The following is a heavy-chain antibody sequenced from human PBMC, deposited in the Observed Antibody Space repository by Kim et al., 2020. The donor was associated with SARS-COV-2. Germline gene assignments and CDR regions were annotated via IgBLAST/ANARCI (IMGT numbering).Heavy chain of an antibody. CDR3: AKVAGYGSGSYYSPSRDV. CDR1: GFTFSSYG. J-gene: IGHJ6*04. V-gene: IGHV3-30*18. CDR2: ISYDGSNK. D-gene: IGHD3-10*01. Sequence: GGSLRLSCAASGFTFSSYGMHWVRQAPGKGLEWVAVISYDGSNKYYADSVKGRFTISRDNSKKTLYRQMNSLRAEHTDVYYCAKVAGYGSGSYYSPSRDVCGKGTTVTVSS.